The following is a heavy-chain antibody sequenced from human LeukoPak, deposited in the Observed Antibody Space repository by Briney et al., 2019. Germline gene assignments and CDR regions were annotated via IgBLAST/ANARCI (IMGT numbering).Heavy chain of an antibody. D-gene: IGHD2-15*01. CDR1: GGSISSYY. CDR3: ARGGNCSGGSCYSGYYYDSSGYLPFDY. Sequence: SETLSLTCTVSGGSISSYYWSWIRQPPGKGLEWIGYIYYSGSTNYNPSLKSRVTISVDTSKNQFSLKLSSVTAADTAVYYCARGGNCSGGSCYSGYYYDSSGYLPFDYWGQGTLVTVSS. V-gene: IGHV4-59*08. J-gene: IGHJ4*02. CDR2: IYYSGST.